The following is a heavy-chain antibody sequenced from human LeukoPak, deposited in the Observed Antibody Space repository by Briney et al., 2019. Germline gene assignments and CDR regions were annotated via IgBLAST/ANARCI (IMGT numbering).Heavy chain of an antibody. Sequence: PGGSLRLSCAASGFTFSSYAMHWVRQAPGKGLEWVTIISYDGSNKFYADSVKGRFTISRDNSKNTLYLQMNSLRAEDTAVYYCARENGLRYFDWSPSRIYYYYYYMDVWGKGTTVTISS. J-gene: IGHJ6*03. D-gene: IGHD3-9*01. CDR1: GFTFSSYA. CDR2: ISYDGSNK. CDR3: ARENGLRYFDWSPSRIYYYYYYMDV. V-gene: IGHV3-30*04.